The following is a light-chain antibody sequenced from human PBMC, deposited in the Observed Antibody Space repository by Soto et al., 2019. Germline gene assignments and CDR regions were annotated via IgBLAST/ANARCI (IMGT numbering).Light chain of an antibody. CDR1: QSVNDNN. CDR2: GAS. CDR3: HQYESSLWT. V-gene: IGKV3-20*01. J-gene: IGKJ1*01. Sequence: EIVLTQSPDTLSLSPGERATLSCRASQSVNDNNLAWYQQKPGQAPRLLIYGASSRATGIPDRFSGTGSGTDFTLTISRVEPEDFAVYYCHQYESSLWTFGLGTKVEIK.